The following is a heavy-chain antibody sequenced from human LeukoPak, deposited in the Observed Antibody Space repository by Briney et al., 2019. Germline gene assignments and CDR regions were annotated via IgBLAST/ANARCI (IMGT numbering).Heavy chain of an antibody. D-gene: IGHD3-22*01. CDR1: GGSISSYY. V-gene: IGHV4-59*01. Sequence: PSETLSLTCTVSGGSISSYYWSWIRQPPGKGLEWIGYIYDSGSTNYNPSLKSRVTISAGTPKNQFSLRLSSVTAADTAVYYCARGGYYGSSGYYYFDYWGQGTLVTVSS. CDR3: ARGGYYGSSGYYYFDY. J-gene: IGHJ4*02. CDR2: IYDSGST.